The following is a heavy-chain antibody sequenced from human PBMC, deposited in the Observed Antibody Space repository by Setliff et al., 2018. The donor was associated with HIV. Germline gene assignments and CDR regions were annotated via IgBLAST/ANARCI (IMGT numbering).Heavy chain of an antibody. CDR2: IYHSGST. Sequence: SETLSLTCAVSGYSISSGYYWGWIRQPPGKGLEWIGSIYHSGSTYYNPSLKSRVTISLDTSRNQFSLKLSSVTAADTAVYYCECYNSDDGYFDNWGQGALVTVSS. CDR3: ECYNSDDGYFDN. CDR1: GYSISSGYY. V-gene: IGHV4-38-2*01. D-gene: IGHD2-8*01. J-gene: IGHJ4*02.